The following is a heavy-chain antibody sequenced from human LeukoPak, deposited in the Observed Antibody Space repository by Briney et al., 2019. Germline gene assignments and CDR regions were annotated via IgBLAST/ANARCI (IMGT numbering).Heavy chain of an antibody. V-gene: IGHV3-30*04. CDR2: ISYDGSNK. CDR1: GFTFSSYA. CDR3: ARDLGLRGDYAYFQH. Sequence: PGRSLRLSCAASGFTFSSYAMHWVRQAPGKGLEWVAVISYDGSNKYYADSVKGRFTISRVNSKNTLYLQMNSLRAEDTAVYYCARDLGLRGDYAYFQHWGQGTLVTVSS. D-gene: IGHD2-21*02. J-gene: IGHJ1*01.